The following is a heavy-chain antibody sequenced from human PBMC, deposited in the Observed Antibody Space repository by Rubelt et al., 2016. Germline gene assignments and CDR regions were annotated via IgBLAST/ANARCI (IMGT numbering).Heavy chain of an antibody. V-gene: IGHV3-74*01. CDR2: INSDGSST. CDR1: GFTFSSYW. J-gene: IGHJ3*02. CDR3: AKGSDYYDSSGEAFDI. Sequence: CAASGFTFSSYWMHWVRQAPGMGLVWVSRINSDGSSTSYADSVKGRFTISRDNAKNTLYLQMNSLRAEDTAVYYCAKGSDYYDSSGEAFDIWGQGTMVTVSS. D-gene: IGHD3-22*01.